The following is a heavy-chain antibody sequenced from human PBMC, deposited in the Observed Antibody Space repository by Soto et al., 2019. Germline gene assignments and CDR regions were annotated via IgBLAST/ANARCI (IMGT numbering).Heavy chain of an antibody. D-gene: IGHD1-26*01. CDR2: ISGSGGST. V-gene: IGHV3-23*01. CDR1: GFTFSSYA. J-gene: IGHJ6*02. CDR3: AKLIRGSYPGDYYGMDV. Sequence: GGSLRLSCAASGFTFSSYAMSWVRQVPGKGLEWVSAISGSGGSTYYADSVKGRFTISRDNSKNTLYLQMNSLRAEDTAVYYCAKLIRGSYPGDYYGMDVWGQGTTVTVSS.